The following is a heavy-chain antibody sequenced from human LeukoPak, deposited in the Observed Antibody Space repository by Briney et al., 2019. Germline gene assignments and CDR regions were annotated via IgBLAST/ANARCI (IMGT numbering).Heavy chain of an antibody. D-gene: IGHD3-10*01. Sequence: GSVKVSCKASGDTFNRYAMNWIRQAPGQGFECLGWINTNTGNPTYAQGFGGRVVFSFDTSVNTAYPQISSLKAEDTAVYYCARSDYYGSGSYSTYWGQGTLVTVSS. V-gene: IGHV7-4-1*02. J-gene: IGHJ4*02. CDR2: INTNTGNP. CDR1: GDTFNRYA. CDR3: ARSDYYGSGSYSTY.